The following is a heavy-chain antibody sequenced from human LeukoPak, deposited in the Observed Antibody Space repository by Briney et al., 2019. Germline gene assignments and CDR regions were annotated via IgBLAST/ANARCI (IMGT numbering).Heavy chain of an antibody. CDR1: GFTVSSND. V-gene: IGHV3-53*01. CDR2: IYTGGKT. CDR3: ARDLCTSTNCYGAFDY. J-gene: IGHJ4*02. D-gene: IGHD2-2*01. Sequence: GGSLRFSCAASGFTVSSNDMSWVRQAPGKGLEWVSIIYTGGKTYYADSVKGRFTISRDNSKNTVYLQMNSLRAEDTAVYYCARDLCTSTNCYGAFDYWGQGTLVTVSS.